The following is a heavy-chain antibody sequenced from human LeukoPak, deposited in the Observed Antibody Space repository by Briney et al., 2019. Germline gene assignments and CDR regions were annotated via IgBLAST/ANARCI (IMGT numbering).Heavy chain of an antibody. CDR2: IGIAGDT. CDR1: GFTFSSYD. CDR3: TRRVPGFSSGFDR. Sequence: GGSLRLSCAASGFTFSSYDMHWVRQGIGKGLEWVSTIGIAGDTYYPGSVKGRFTISREIAKNSLYLQMNSLRVGDTAVYYCTRRVPGFSSGFDRWGQGTLVTVSS. D-gene: IGHD6-25*01. J-gene: IGHJ5*02. V-gene: IGHV3-13*01.